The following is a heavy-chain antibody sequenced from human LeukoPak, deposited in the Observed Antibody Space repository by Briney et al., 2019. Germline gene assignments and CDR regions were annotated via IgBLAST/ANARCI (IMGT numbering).Heavy chain of an antibody. V-gene: IGHV3-21*01. CDR3: ARVLYYDSSGYRGWYFDY. CDR2: ISSSSSYI. D-gene: IGHD3-22*01. J-gene: IGHJ4*02. Sequence: GGSLRLSCAASGFTFSSYSMNWVRQAPGKGLEWVSSISSSSSYIYYADSVKGRFTISRDNAKNSLYLQMNSLRAEDTAVYYCARVLYYDSSGYRGWYFDYWGQGTLVTVSS. CDR1: GFTFSSYS.